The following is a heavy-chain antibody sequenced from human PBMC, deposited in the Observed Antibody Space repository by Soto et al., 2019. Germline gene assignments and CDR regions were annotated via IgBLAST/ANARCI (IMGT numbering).Heavy chain of an antibody. CDR2: IYYSGST. V-gene: IGHV4-39*07. CDR1: GGSISSSSYY. J-gene: IGHJ5*02. D-gene: IGHD3-22*01. CDR3: ARLHDSSGKFDP. Sequence: SETLSLTCAVSGGSISSSSYYWGWIRQPPGKGLEWIGCIYYSGSTNYNPSLKSRVTISVDTSKNQFSLKLSSVTAADPAVYYCARLHDSSGKFDPWGQGTLVTVSS.